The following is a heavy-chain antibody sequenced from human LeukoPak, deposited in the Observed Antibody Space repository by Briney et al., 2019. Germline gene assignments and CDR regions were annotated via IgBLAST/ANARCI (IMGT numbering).Heavy chain of an antibody. D-gene: IGHD2-15*01. J-gene: IGHJ6*02. CDR3: ARSAGCSGGSCYTPKDYYYYAMDV. Sequence: GESLKISCQGSGYSFTSYWIGWVRQMPGKGLEWMGIIYPGDSDTTYSPSFHGQVTTSADKSISPAYLQWSSLKASDTAMYYCARSAGCSGGSCYTPKDYYYYAMDVWGQGTTVTVSS. V-gene: IGHV5-51*01. CDR1: GYSFTSYW. CDR2: IYPGDSDT.